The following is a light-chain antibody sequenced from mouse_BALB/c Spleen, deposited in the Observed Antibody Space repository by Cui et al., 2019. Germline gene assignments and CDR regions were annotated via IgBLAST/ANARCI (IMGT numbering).Light chain of an antibody. CDR3: QQYSSYPYT. CDR1: QEVGTA. V-gene: IGKV6-23*01. CDR2: WAS. J-gene: IGKJ2*01. Sequence: DIVMTQSHKFMSTSVGERVRITCKAGQEVGTAVAWYQQKPGQSPKLLIYWASTRHTGVPDRFTGSGSGTDFTLTISNVQSEDLADYFCQQYSSYPYTFGGGTKLEIK.